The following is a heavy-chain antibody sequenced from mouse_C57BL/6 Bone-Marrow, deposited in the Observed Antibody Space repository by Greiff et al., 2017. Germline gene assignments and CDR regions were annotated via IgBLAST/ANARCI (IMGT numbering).Heavy chain of an antibody. V-gene: IGHV6-3*01. J-gene: IGHJ2*01. D-gene: IGHD1-1*01. CDR2: IRLKSDNYAT. CDR1: GFTFSNYW. CDR3: AGDYYCCSYCY. Sequence: EVMLVESGGGLVQPGGSMKLSCVASGFTFSNYWMNWVRQSPEKGLEWVAQIRLKSDNYATHYAESVKGRFTISRDDSKSSVYLQMHNLRADDTGMYYCAGDYYCCSYCYWGQGTTLTVSS.